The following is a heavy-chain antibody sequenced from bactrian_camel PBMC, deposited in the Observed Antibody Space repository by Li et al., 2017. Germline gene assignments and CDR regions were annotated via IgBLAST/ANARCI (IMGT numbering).Heavy chain of an antibody. CDR1: GFTFSAYT. Sequence: VQLVESGGGLVQPGGSLRLSCVGSGFTFSAYTMTWVRQAPGKGLEWVSSVYVDGSKTFYADSVKGRFTISRDNANEKVYLQMNSLKPEDSGLYYCAMARDPDYTGSWCMLDRGWADSAFWGQGTQVNV. CDR3: AMARDPDYTGSWCMLDRGWADSAF. CDR2: VYVDGSKT. J-gene: IGHJ6*01. D-gene: IGHD4*01. V-gene: IGHV3-2*01.